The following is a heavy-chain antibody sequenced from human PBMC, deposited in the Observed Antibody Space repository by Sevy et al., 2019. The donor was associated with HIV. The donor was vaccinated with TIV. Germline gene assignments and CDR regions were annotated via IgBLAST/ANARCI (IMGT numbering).Heavy chain of an antibody. CDR1: GYTLIELS. V-gene: IGHV1-24*01. D-gene: IGHD3-10*01. Sequence: ASVKVSCKVSGYTLIELSMHWVRQAPGKGLEWMGGFDPEDGETIYARKFQGRVTMTEDTSTDTAYMDLSSLRSEDTAVYFCATGIPPNYFASGNSQTFHYWGQGTLVTVSS. CDR3: ATGIPPNYFASGNSQTFHY. J-gene: IGHJ4*02. CDR2: FDPEDGET.